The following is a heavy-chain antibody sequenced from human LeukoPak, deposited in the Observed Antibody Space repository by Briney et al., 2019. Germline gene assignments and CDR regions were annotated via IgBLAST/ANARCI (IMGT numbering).Heavy chain of an antibody. CDR3: ARGIAAAATGYYYYYMDV. V-gene: IGHV4-4*07. D-gene: IGHD6-13*01. Sequence: SETLSLTCTVSGGSISSYYWSWIRQPAGKGLEWIGRIYTSGSTNYNPSLKSRVTMSVDTSKNQFSLKLSSVTAADTAVYYCARGIAAAATGYYYYYMDVWGKGTTVTVSS. J-gene: IGHJ6*03. CDR1: GGSISSYY. CDR2: IYTSGST.